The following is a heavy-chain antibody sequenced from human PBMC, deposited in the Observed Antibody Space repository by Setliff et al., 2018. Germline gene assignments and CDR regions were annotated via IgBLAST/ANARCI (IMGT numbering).Heavy chain of an antibody. CDR2: FIPVLGKP. D-gene: IGHD3-3*01. Sequence: SVKVSCKASGATLSGVVFSWVRQAPGHGLEWMGRFIPVLGKPNYAPRFQGRLTITVDTSTGASYMDLRSLRSDDTAIYYCATELRSPFWHFDLWGQGSLVTVSS. J-gene: IGHJ4*02. CDR3: ATELRSPFWHFDL. V-gene: IGHV1-69*04. CDR1: GATLSGVV.